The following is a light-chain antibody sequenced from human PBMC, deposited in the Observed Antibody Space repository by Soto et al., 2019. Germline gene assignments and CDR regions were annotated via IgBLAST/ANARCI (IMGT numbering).Light chain of an antibody. J-gene: IGKJ1*01. V-gene: IGKV3-20*01. CDR3: QQYGNSPWT. CDR2: AAS. Sequence: EIVMTQSPGTLSLSPGERATLSCRASQSVSSSYLAWYQQKPGQAPRLLIYAASSRATGIPDRFSGSASGTDLTLTITTLEPEDFAVYYCQQYGNSPWTFGQGTRLEIK. CDR1: QSVSSSY.